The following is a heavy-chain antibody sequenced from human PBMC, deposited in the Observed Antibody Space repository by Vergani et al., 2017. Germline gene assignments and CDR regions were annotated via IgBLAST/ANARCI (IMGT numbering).Heavy chain of an antibody. V-gene: IGHV1-69*12. D-gene: IGHD6-19*01. CDR3: ARGDSSGWPSGVYYYMDV. J-gene: IGHJ6*03. Sequence: QVQLVQSGAEVKKPGSSVKVSCKASGGTFSSYAISWVRQAPGPGLEWMGGIIPIFGTANYAPKFQCRVTSTADESTSTDYMELSSLRSEDTAVYYCARGDSSGWPSGVYYYMDVWGKGTTVTVSS. CDR1: GGTFSSYA. CDR2: IIPIFGTA.